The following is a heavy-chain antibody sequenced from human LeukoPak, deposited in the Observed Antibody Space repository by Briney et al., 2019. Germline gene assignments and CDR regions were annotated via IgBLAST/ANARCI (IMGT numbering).Heavy chain of an antibody. CDR3: ARQAVAGDYYYYMDV. D-gene: IGHD6-19*01. V-gene: IGHV3-20*04. J-gene: IGHJ6*03. CDR2: IKWNGDST. Sequence: RSGRSLRLSCAASGFTLSNYGMHWVRQAPGKGLEWVSDIKWNGDSTGYADSVKGRFTISRDNAKNSLYLQMNSLRAEDTALYYCARQAVAGDYYYYMDVWGKGTTVTVSS. CDR1: GFTLSNYG.